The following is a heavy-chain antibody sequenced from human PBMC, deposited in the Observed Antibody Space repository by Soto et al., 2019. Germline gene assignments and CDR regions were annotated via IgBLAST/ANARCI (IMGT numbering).Heavy chain of an antibody. CDR2: IYYSGSS. J-gene: IGHJ6*02. V-gene: IGHV4-30-4*01. CDR3: ARAIVATMVGKDG. D-gene: IGHD5-12*01. Sequence: SETLSLTCTVSGGTISSGDYYWSWIGQPPGKGLEYIGYIYYSGSSHYNPSLKSRVTISLDTSRNHFSLKLSSVTAAETAVYYCARAIVATMVGKDGWGQGVTVTFSS. CDR1: GGTISSGDYY.